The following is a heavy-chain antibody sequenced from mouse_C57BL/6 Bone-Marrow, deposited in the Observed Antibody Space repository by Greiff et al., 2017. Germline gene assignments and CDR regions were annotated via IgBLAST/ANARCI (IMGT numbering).Heavy chain of an antibody. J-gene: IGHJ3*01. CDR3: GSWLAY. CDR1: GFTFSDYG. CDR2: ISRGSSTI. Sequence: EVQLVESGGGLVKPGASLKLSCAASGFTFSDYGMHWVRQAPEKGLEWVAYISRGSSTIYYADTVKGRFTISRDNAKNTLFLQMTSLRSEDTAMYYCGSWLAYWGQGTLVTVSA. V-gene: IGHV5-17*01.